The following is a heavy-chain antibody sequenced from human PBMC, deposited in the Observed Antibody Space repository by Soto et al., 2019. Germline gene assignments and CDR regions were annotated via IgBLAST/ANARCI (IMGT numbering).Heavy chain of an antibody. J-gene: IGHJ6*02. V-gene: IGHV3-33*01. D-gene: IGHD6-19*01. CDR2: IWYDGSNK. CDR3: ARARGWSSYGMDV. CDR1: GFTFSSYG. Sequence: PVGSLRLSCAASGFTFSSYGMHWVRQAPGKGLEWVAVIWYDGSNKYYADSVKGRFTISRDNSKNTLYLQMNSLRAEDTAVYYCARARGWSSYGMDVWGQGTTGNVSS.